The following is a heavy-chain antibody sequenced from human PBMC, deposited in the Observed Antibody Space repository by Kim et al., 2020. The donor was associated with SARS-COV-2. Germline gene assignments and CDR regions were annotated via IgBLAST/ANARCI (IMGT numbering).Heavy chain of an antibody. V-gene: IGHV3-11*06. J-gene: IGHJ6*02. CDR3: ARDQGLGAPLFYYYYGMDV. Sequence: GRFTTPRDNAKNSLYLQMNSLRAEDTAVYYCARDQGLGAPLFYYYYGMDVWGQGTTVTVSS. D-gene: IGHD1-26*01.